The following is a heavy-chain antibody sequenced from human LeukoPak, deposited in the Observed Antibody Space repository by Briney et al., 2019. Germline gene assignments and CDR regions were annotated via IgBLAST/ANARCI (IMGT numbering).Heavy chain of an antibody. CDR2: IRSKANSYAT. J-gene: IGHJ5*02. CDR3: TRHVVGATFDP. V-gene: IGHV3-73*01. Sequence: GGSLRLSCAASGFTFSGSAMQWVRQASGKGLEWVGRIRSKANSYATAYAASVKGRFTISRDDSKNTAYLQMNSLKTEDTAVYYCTRHVVGATFDPWGQGTLVTVSS. CDR1: GFTFSGSA. D-gene: IGHD1-26*01.